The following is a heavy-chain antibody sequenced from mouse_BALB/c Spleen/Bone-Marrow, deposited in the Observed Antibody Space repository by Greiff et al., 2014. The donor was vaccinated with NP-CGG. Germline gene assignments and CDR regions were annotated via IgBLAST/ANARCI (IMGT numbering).Heavy chain of an antibody. D-gene: IGHD4-1*01. CDR1: GFTFSDAW. J-gene: IGHJ4*01. V-gene: IGHV6-6*01. CDR3: ARISGIGMDY. Sequence: EVKLVESGGGLVQPGGSMKLSCAASGFTFSDAWMDWVRQSPEKGLEWVAEIRRKAINHASYYAESVKGRFTISRDDSKSSVYLKMNSVRAEDTGIDYCARISGIGMDYWGQGTSVTVSP. CDR2: IRRKAINHAS.